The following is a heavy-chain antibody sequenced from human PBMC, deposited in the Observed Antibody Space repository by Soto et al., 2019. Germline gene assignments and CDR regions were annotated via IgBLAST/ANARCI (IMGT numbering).Heavy chain of an antibody. Sequence: SLRLSCSASGFTFSTYAMHWVRQAPGKGLEFVSAISSNGGSTYYADSVKGRFTISRDNSKNTLDLQMSSLRAEDTAVYYCVSYYYGSGSYYDNWFDHWGQGTLVTVSS. J-gene: IGHJ5*02. D-gene: IGHD3-10*01. CDR2: ISSNGGST. V-gene: IGHV3-64D*06. CDR1: GFTFSTYA. CDR3: VSYYYGSGSYYDNWFDH.